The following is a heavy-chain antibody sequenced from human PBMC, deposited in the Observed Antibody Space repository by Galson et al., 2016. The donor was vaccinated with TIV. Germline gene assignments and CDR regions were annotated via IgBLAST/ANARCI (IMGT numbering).Heavy chain of an antibody. D-gene: IGHD3-10*01. CDR2: IYAGDSDT. CDR1: GSSFSSYW. J-gene: IGHJ4*02. Sequence: QSGAEVKKPGESLKISCQGSGSSFSSYWIAWVRQMPGEGLEWTGVIYAGDSDTRYSPSFQGQVTISADKSISTAYLQWSSLRASDTAMYYCARAGGAADYWGQGTLVTVSS. V-gene: IGHV5-51*01. CDR3: ARAGGAADY.